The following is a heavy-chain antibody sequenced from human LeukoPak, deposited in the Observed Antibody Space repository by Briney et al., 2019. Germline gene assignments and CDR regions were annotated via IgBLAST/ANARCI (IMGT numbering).Heavy chain of an antibody. V-gene: IGHV1-2*04. J-gene: IGHJ4*02. CDR2: INPNSGGT. CDR3: AREGYYGSGSYYNGGGGLDY. CDR1: GYTFTGYY. Sequence: ASVKVSCKASGYTFTGYYMHWVRQAPGQGLEWMGWINPNSGGTNYAQKFQGWVTMTRDTSISTAYMELSRLRSDDTAVYYCAREGYYGSGSYYNGGGGLDYWGQGTLVTVSS. D-gene: IGHD3-10*01.